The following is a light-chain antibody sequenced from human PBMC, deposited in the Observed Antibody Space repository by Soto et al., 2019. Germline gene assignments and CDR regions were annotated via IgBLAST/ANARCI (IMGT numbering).Light chain of an antibody. Sequence: QSALTQPASVSGSPGQSITLSCTGTSSDVGSYNYVSWYQPRPGKAPKLMLYEVNNPPSGVSNRVSGSKSGNTASLSIAGLEAEGEANYYCRSYTSISTRVFGGGTQLTVL. J-gene: IGLJ7*01. CDR1: SSDVGSYNY. CDR3: RSYTSISTRV. CDR2: EVN. V-gene: IGLV2-14*01.